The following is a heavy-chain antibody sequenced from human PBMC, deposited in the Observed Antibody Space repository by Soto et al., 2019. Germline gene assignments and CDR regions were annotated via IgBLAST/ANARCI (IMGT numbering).Heavy chain of an antibody. D-gene: IGHD1-20*01. CDR3: VKDITGSPLHL. CDR2: ISFDGSQV. J-gene: IGHJ4*02. Sequence: QAQLVESGGGVVQPGMSLTLSCAASGFTLSSHGMNWVRQAPGKGLQWVAFISFDGSQVDYGDSVKGRFTVSRDNAKNTLFLQMTSLRSEDTAVYYCVKDITGSPLHLWGQGTVVTVSS. CDR1: GFTLSSHG. V-gene: IGHV3-30*18.